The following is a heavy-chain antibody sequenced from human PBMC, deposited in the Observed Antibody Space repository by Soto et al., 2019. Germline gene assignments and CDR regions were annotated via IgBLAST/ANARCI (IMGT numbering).Heavy chain of an antibody. CDR2: INTGNGDS. CDR3: ARVKTIAMPGFGY. CDR1: GYVFTSFA. Sequence: GASVKVSCKTSGYVFTSFAIHWMRQAPGQGPEWMGWINTGNGDSKYSEKFQDRVTITRDTSATTAYMELSSLTSEDTAVYYCARVKTIAMPGFGYWGQGTLVTVSS. V-gene: IGHV1-3*04. D-gene: IGHD6-13*01. J-gene: IGHJ4*02.